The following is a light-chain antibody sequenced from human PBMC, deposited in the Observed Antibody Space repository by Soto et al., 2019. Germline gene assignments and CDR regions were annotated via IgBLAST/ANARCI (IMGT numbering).Light chain of an antibody. CDR1: QSVSSSY. CDR2: GAS. J-gene: IGKJ4*01. CDR3: QQYGSSPRT. Sequence: DIVLTQSPGTLSLSPGERATLSCRASQSVSSSYLAWYQQKPGQAPRLLIYGASSRAIGIPDRFSGSGSGTDFTLTISRLEPEDFAVYYCQQYGSSPRTFGGGTKVEIK. V-gene: IGKV3-20*01.